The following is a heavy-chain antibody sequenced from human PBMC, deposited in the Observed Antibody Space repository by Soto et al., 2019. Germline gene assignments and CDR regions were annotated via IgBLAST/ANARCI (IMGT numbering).Heavy chain of an antibody. D-gene: IGHD6-13*01. V-gene: IGHV4-59*08. Sequence: SETLSLTCTVSGGSISRYYWSWIRQPPGKGLEWIGYIYYSGSTNYNPSLKSRVTISVDTSKNKFSLKLSSVTAADTAVYYCARLGQLDTWGQGTLVTVSS. J-gene: IGHJ5*02. CDR1: GGSISRYY. CDR2: IYYSGST. CDR3: ARLGQLDT.